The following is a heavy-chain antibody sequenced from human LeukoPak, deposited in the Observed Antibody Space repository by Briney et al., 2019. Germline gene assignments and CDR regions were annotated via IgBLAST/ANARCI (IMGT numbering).Heavy chain of an antibody. J-gene: IGHJ4*02. CDR1: GDSLSGYW. CDR3: TRRRYYDPLGLDF. V-gene: IGHV4-59*12. CDR2: IYYTGST. Sequence: SETLSLTCSVSGDSLSGYWWTWIRQPPGKGLEWIGIIYYTGSTNYNPSLKRRVPLSADTSKNQLSLKLTSVTAADTAVYYCTRRRYYDPLGLDFWGRGTLVTVSS. D-gene: IGHD3-22*01.